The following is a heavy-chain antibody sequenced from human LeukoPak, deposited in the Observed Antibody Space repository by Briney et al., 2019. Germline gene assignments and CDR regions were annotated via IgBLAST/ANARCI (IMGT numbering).Heavy chain of an antibody. CDR3: ARENWVFDY. Sequence: SETLSLTCVVSGYPISSGYHWGWIRQPPGEELEGIGSVYRSGSTYYNQSLKSRVTISVDTPKNQISLKVRSVTAADTAVYYCARENWVFDYWGQGILVTVSS. CDR2: VYRSGST. D-gene: IGHD7-27*01. V-gene: IGHV4-38-2*02. CDR1: GYPISSGYH. J-gene: IGHJ4*02.